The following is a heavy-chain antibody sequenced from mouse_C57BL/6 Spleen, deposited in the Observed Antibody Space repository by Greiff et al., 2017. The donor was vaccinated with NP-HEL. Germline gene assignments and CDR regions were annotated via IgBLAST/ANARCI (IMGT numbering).Heavy chain of an antibody. D-gene: IGHD4-1*01. CDR1: GYTFTDYE. V-gene: IGHV1-15*01. Sequence: LVESGAELVRPGASVTLSCKASGYTFTDYEMHWVKQTPVHGLEWIGAIDPETGGTAYNQKFKGKAILTADKSSSTAYMELRSLPSEYSAVYYCTRPGTRWCAHWGAGTLVSLSA. J-gene: IGHJ3*01. CDR3: TRPGTRWCAH. CDR2: IDPETGGT.